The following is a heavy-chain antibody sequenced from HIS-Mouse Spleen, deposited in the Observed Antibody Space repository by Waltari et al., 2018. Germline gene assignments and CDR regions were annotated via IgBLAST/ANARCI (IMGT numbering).Heavy chain of an antibody. Sequence: QLQLQESGPGLVKPSETRSLTCTVPGGSISSRCYHWGWIRQPPGKGLEWIGSIYYSGSTYYNPSLKSRVTISVDTSKNQFSLKLSSVTAADTAVYYCAREIPYSSSWYDWYFDLWGRGTLVTVSS. D-gene: IGHD6-13*01. CDR1: GGSISSRCYH. CDR3: AREIPYSSSWYDWYFDL. V-gene: IGHV4-39*07. J-gene: IGHJ2*01. CDR2: IYYSGST.